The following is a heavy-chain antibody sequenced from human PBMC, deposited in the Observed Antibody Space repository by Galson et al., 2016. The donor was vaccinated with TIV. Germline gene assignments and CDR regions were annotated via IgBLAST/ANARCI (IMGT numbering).Heavy chain of an antibody. J-gene: IGHJ2*01. V-gene: IGHV4-34*01. CDR2: INPGGST. CDR1: GGSLSGNF. CDR3: ARGRSVCATNTFWYFDI. Sequence: SETLSLTCAVYGGSLSGNFWSWIRQSPGKGPEWIGEINPGGSTHYNPSLRTRVVISEDTSKNQFSLTLRSVTAADTAVYYCARGRSVCATNTFWYFDIWGRGTLVSVS. D-gene: IGHD2-8*01.